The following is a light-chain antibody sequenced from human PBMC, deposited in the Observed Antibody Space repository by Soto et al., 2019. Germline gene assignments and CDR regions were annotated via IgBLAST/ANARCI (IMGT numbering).Light chain of an antibody. CDR2: DSS. Sequence: EIVITHSPATLSLSPGERSTLSCRASQSVSSNLAWYQQKPGQAPRLLIYDSSSRATGIPDRFSGSGSGTDFTLTISSLQPEDFATYYCQQSYSTPRTFGQGTKV. J-gene: IGKJ1*01. CDR3: QQSYSTPRT. CDR1: QSVSSN. V-gene: IGKV3D-15*01.